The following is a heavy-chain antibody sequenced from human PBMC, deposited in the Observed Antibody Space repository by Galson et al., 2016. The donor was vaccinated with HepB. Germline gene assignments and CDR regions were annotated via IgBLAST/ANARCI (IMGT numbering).Heavy chain of an antibody. CDR3: ARDFQP. V-gene: IGHV3-21*01. J-gene: IGHJ5*02. Sequence: SLRLSCAASGFTFRSYSMDWVRQAPGKGLEWVSPISTSSIYTYYADSVKGRFTISRDNAKNSLYLQMNSLRAEDTAVYYCARDFQPWGQGTLVTVSS. CDR2: ISTSSIYT. CDR1: GFTFRSYS.